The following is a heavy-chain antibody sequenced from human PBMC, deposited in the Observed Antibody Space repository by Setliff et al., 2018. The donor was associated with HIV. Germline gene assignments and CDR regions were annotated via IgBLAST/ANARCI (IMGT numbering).Heavy chain of an antibody. Sequence: LSLTCTVSGDSINSGNSYWTWIRRHPGKGLEWIGYIYYSGSTNYNPSLKSRVIISVESSKNQFFLNLTSVTAADTAMYYCARVSQDLLGAFDIWGQGTLVTVSS. CDR2: IYYSGST. CDR3: ARVSQDLLGAFDI. CDR1: GDSINSGNSY. J-gene: IGHJ3*02. D-gene: IGHD7-27*01. V-gene: IGHV4-31*03.